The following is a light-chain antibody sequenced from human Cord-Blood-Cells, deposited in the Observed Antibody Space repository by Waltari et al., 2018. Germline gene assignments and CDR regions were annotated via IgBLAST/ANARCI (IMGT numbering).Light chain of an antibody. CDR2: DVS. Sequence: QSALPQPRPVSGSPGQSVTIPCTGPRSDVGGYNFVPWYQQHPGKAPKLMIYDVSKRPSGVPDRFSGSKSGNTASLTISGLQAEDEADYYCCSYAGSYTFVVFGGGTKLTVL. CDR3: CSYAGSYTFVV. V-gene: IGLV2-11*01. J-gene: IGLJ2*01. CDR1: RSDVGGYNF.